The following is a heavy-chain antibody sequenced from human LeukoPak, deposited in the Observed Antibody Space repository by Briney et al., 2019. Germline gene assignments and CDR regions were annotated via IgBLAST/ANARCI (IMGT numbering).Heavy chain of an antibody. D-gene: IGHD2-2*01. J-gene: IGHJ4*02. Sequence: GASVKVSCKASGYTFTGYYMHWVRQAPGQGLEWMGWISAYNGNTNYAQKLQGRVTMTTDTSTSTAYMELRSLRSDDTAVYYCARDIVVVPAATSFDYWGQGTLVTVSS. CDR2: ISAYNGNT. V-gene: IGHV1-18*04. CDR1: GYTFTGYY. CDR3: ARDIVVVPAATSFDY.